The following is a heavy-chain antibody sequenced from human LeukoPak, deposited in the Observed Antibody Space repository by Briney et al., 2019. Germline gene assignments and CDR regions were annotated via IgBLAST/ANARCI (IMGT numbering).Heavy chain of an antibody. Sequence: KPSETLSLTCTVSGGSISSYNWSWIRQPPGKGLEWIGYIYYSGSTNYNPSLKSRVTISVDTSKNQFSLKLSSVTAADTAVYYCAREDSSSWSGLGFDPWGQGTLVTVSS. J-gene: IGHJ5*02. V-gene: IGHV4-59*01. CDR1: GGSISSYN. D-gene: IGHD6-13*01. CDR3: AREDSSSWSGLGFDP. CDR2: IYYSGST.